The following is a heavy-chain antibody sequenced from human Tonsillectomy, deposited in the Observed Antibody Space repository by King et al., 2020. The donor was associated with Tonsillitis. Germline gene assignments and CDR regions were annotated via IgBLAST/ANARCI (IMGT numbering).Heavy chain of an antibody. D-gene: IGHD1-26*01. V-gene: IGHV4-38-2*01. CDR1: GYSISSGYY. Sequence: VQLQESGPGLVKPSETLSLTCAVSGYSISSGYYWGWIRQPPGKGLEWIGSIYHSGSTYYNPSLKSRVTISVDTSKNQFSLKLGSVTAADTAVYYCARGDSGSYDDAFDIWGQGTMVTVSS. CDR2: IYHSGST. J-gene: IGHJ3*02. CDR3: ARGDSGSYDDAFDI.